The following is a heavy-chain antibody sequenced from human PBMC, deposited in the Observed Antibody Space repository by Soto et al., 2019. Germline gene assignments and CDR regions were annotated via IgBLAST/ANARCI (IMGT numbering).Heavy chain of an antibody. D-gene: IGHD6-19*01. Sequence: EVQLVESGGGLVQPGGSLRLSCAASGFTFSSYWMTWVRQAPGKGLEWVANIKQDGSEKYYVDSVKGRFTISRDNAKNSLYLQMNSLRAEDTAVYYCARDLGSSGWYGMDVWGQGTTVTVSS. V-gene: IGHV3-7*01. CDR1: GFTFSSYW. J-gene: IGHJ6*02. CDR3: ARDLGSSGWYGMDV. CDR2: IKQDGSEK.